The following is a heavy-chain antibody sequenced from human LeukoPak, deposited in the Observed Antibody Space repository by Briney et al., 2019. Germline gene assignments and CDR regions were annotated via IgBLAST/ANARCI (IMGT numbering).Heavy chain of an antibody. CDR3: ASPGRSRLNWYFDL. Sequence: RSGGSLRLSCTASGFTVSVNYMSWVRQAPGKGLEWVAVIYSDGSTNYADFVKGRFTISRDNYKNTLFLQMNSLRAEDTAVYYCASPGRSRLNWYFDLWGRGTLVTVSS. CDR2: IYSDGST. CDR1: GFTVSVNY. V-gene: IGHV3-66*02. J-gene: IGHJ2*01.